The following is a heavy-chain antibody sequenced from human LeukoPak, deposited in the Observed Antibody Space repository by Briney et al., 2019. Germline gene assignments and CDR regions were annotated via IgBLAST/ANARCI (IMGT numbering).Heavy chain of an antibody. D-gene: IGHD6-13*01. Sequence: ASVKVSCKASGYTFTSYGINWMRQATGQGLEWMGWMNPNSGNTGYAQMFQGRVTITRNTSISTAYMELNSLRSEDTAVYYCARGIAAAGTLYYYYYMDVWGKGTTVTVSS. V-gene: IGHV1-8*03. CDR2: MNPNSGNT. CDR3: ARGIAAAGTLYYYYYMDV. CDR1: GYTFTSYG. J-gene: IGHJ6*03.